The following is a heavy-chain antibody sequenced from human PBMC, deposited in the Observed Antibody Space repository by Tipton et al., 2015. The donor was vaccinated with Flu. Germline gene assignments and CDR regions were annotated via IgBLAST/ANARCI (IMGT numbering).Heavy chain of an antibody. CDR1: GFTFGDYA. D-gene: IGHD3-22*01. CDR2: IRSRGYGGAA. CDR3: ARDPYGSAYPFDY. V-gene: IGHV3-49*04. J-gene: IGHJ4*02. Sequence: SLRLSCRGSGFTFGDYAVSWVRQAPGKGLEWVASIRSRGYGGAAEYAPSVKGRFILSRDDSESIAYLQMNSLKTEDTAMYFCARDPYGSAYPFDYWGQGTLVTVSS.